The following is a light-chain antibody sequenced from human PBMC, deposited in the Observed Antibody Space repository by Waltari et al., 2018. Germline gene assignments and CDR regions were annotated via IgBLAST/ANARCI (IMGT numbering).Light chain of an antibody. CDR2: HAS. J-gene: IGKJ1*01. CDR3: QHYVTLPVT. CDR1: QSISKY. V-gene: IGKV3-20*01. Sequence: TQSPGTLSLSSGERATLSCRTSQSISKYLAWYQQKPGQAPRLLMYHASSRATGIPDRFSGSGSGTDFSLPISRLEPEDFAVYYCQHYVTLPVTFGQGTKVEIK.